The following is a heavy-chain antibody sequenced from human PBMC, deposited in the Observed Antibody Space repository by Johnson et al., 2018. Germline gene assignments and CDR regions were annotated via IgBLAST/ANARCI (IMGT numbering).Heavy chain of an antibody. J-gene: IGHJ4*02. Sequence: VQLQESGAEVKKPGQSLNISCTASGYRFTNNWIGWVRQMPGKGLEWMGIIYPGDSDTRYSPSFQGRVTISADKSISTAYLQLSSLKASDTATYYRARSGPGWHDDWGQGTLVNVSS. CDR2: IYPGDSDT. D-gene: IGHD3-10*01. V-gene: IGHV5-51*01. CDR3: ARSGPGWHDD. CDR1: GYRFTNNW.